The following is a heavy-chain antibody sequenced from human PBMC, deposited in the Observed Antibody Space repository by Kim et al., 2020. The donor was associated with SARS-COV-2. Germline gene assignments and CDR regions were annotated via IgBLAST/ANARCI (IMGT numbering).Heavy chain of an antibody. Sequence: GGSLRLSCAASGFTFSSYSMNWVRQAPGKGLEWVSSISSSSSYIYYADSVKGRFTISRDNAKNSLYLQMNSLRAEDTAVYYCARVKDGDYGYYFDYWGQGTLVTVSS. J-gene: IGHJ4*02. D-gene: IGHD4-17*01. CDR1: GFTFSSYS. CDR2: ISSSSSYI. CDR3: ARVKDGDYGYYFDY. V-gene: IGHV3-21*01.